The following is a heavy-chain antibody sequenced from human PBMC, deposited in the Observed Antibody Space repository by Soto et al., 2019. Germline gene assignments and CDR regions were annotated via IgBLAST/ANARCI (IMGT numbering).Heavy chain of an antibody. D-gene: IGHD1-1*01. CDR3: AREYKSREYRMDV. CDR2: ISAYNGHT. J-gene: IGHJ6*02. V-gene: IGHV1-18*01. CDR1: GYTFTSYG. Sequence: QVQLVQSGAEVKKPGASVKVSCKASGYTFTSYGISWVRQAPGQGLEWMGRISAYNGHTNYAQKLQSRVTMTTDTSTSTAYMELSSLTSDDTAVDYCAREYKSREYRMDVWGQGTTVTVSS.